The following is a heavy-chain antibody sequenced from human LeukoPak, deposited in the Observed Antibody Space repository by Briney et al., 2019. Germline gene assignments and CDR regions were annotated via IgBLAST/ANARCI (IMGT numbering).Heavy chain of an antibody. CDR2: IYYSGST. CDR1: GGSISSYY. D-gene: IGHD4-23*01. Sequence: SETLSLTCSVSGGSISSYYWSWIRQPPGKGLVCMGYIYYSGSTNYNPSLKSRVTISVDTSKNQFSLKLSSVTAADTAVYYCARVATVVTREYYFDYWGEGTLVTVSS. V-gene: IGHV4-59*01. CDR3: ARVATVVTREYYFDY. J-gene: IGHJ4*02.